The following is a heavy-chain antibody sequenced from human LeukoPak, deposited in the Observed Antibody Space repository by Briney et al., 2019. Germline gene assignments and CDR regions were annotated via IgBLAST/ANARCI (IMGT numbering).Heavy chain of an antibody. V-gene: IGHV4-59*05. CDR3: ASPGDDSSGYYNINWYFDL. CDR1: GGSISSYY. D-gene: IGHD3-22*01. J-gene: IGHJ2*01. CDR2: IYYSGST. Sequence: SETLSLTCTVSGGSISSYYWSWIRQPPGKGLEWIGSIYYSGSTYYNPSLKSRVTISVDTSKNQFSLKLSSVTAADTAVYYCASPGDDSSGYYNINWYFDLWGRGTLVTVSS.